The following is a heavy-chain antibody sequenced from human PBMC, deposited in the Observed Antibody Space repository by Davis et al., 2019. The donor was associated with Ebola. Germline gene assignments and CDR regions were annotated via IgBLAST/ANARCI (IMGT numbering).Heavy chain of an antibody. CDR3: AISGAYSTLDQYYYYAMDV. Sequence: GESLKISCAASGFTFRFYSMSWVRQAPGKGLDWVSGISGSAGGGSTYYADSVKGRFTISRDNSKNTLYLQMNSLRAEDTAVYYCAISGAYSTLDQYYYYAMDVWGKGTTVTVSS. CDR1: GFTFRFYS. D-gene: IGHD3-16*01. CDR2: ISGSAGGGST. J-gene: IGHJ6*04. V-gene: IGHV3-23*01.